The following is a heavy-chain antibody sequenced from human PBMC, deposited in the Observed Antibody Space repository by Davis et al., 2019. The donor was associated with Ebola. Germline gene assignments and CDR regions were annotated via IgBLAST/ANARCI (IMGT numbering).Heavy chain of an antibody. Sequence: PSETLSLTCAVYGGSFSGYYWSWIRQPPGKGLEWIGEINHSGSTNYNPSLKSRVTISVDTSKNQFSLKLSSVTAADTAVYYCARSSPPKHAFDIWGQGTMVTVSS. J-gene: IGHJ3*02. CDR1: GGSFSGYY. CDR3: ARSSPPKHAFDI. V-gene: IGHV4-34*01. CDR2: INHSGST.